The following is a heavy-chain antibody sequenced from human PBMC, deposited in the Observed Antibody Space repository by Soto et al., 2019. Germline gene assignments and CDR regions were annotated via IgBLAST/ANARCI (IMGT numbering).Heavy chain of an antibody. CDR3: ARDETGDSYYYYYGMDV. Sequence: QVQLVQSGAEVKKPGSSVKVSCKASGGTFKNFNFNWVRQAPGQGLEWMGGIIPMFGTADYAQRFKGRVTITADDSTSTAYMELSSLRSEDTAVYYCARDETGDSYYYYYGMDVWGQGTTVTVSS. D-gene: IGHD7-27*01. V-gene: IGHV1-69*01. CDR2: IIPMFGTA. CDR1: GGTFKNFN. J-gene: IGHJ6*02.